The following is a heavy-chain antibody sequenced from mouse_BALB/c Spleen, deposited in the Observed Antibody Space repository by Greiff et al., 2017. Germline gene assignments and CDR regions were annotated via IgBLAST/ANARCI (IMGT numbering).Heavy chain of an antibody. CDR3: TRRGGSRGGPNWYFDV. CDR1: GYTFTSYW. V-gene: IGHV1-5*01. J-gene: IGHJ1*01. Sequence: EVQLQQSGTVLARPGASVKMSCKASGYTFTSYWMHWVKQRPGQGLEWIGAIYPGNSDTSYNQKFKGKAKLTAVTSTSTAYMELSSLTNEDSAVYYCTRRGGSRGGPNWYFDVWGAGTTVTVSS. CDR2: IYPGNSDT. D-gene: IGHD1-1*01.